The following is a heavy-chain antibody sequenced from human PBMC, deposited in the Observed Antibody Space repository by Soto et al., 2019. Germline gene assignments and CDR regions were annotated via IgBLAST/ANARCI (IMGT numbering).Heavy chain of an antibody. CDR2: IYYSGST. CDR3: ARGARGYSYGDRPHWFDP. CDR1: GGSISSYY. Sequence: SETLSLTCTVSGGSISSYYWSWIRQPPGKGLEWIGYIYYSGSTNYNPSLKSRVTISVDTSKNQFSLKLSSVTAADTAVYYCARGARGYSYGDRPHWFDPWGQGTLVTVSS. D-gene: IGHD5-18*01. J-gene: IGHJ5*02. V-gene: IGHV4-59*01.